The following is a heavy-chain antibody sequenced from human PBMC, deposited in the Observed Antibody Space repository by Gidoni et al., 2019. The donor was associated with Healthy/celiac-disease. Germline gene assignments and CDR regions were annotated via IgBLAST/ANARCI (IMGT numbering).Heavy chain of an antibody. CDR1: GFTFSSYW. D-gene: IGHD3-3*01. CDR3: ARDKNRRITIFGVAYGMDV. Sequence: EVQLVESGGGLVQPGGSLRLSCAASGFTFSSYWMHWVRQAPGKGLVWVSRINSDGSSTSYADSVKGRFTISRDNAKNTLYLQMNSLRAEDTAVYYCARDKNRRITIFGVAYGMDVWGQGTTVTVSS. V-gene: IGHV3-74*01. J-gene: IGHJ6*02. CDR2: INSDGSST.